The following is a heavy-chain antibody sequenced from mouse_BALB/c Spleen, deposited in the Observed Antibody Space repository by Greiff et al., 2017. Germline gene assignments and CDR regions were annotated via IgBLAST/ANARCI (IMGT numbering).Heavy chain of an antibody. CDR2: ISSGGST. CDR3: AREKVYYDYDGSSIDY. Sequence: EVKLMESGGGLVKPGGSLKLSCAASGFTFSSYAMSWVRQTPEKRLEWVASISSGGSTYYPDSVKGRFTISRDNARNSLYLQMSSLRSEDTAMYYCAREKVYYDYDGSSIDYWGQGTTLTVSS. CDR1: GFTFSSYA. J-gene: IGHJ2*01. D-gene: IGHD2-4*01. V-gene: IGHV5-6-5*01.